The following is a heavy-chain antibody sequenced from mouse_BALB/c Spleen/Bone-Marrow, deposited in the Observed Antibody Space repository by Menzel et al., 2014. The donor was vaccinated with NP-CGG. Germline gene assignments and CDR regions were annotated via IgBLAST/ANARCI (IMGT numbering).Heavy chain of an antibody. Sequence: QVQLQQSGPQLVRPGASVKISCKASGYSFTSYWMHWVKQRPGQGLEWIGMIDPSDSETRLNQKFMDKATLTVDKSSSTAYMQLSSPTSEDPAVYYCASPSDGNPFAYWGQGTLVTVSA. D-gene: IGHD2-1*01. CDR3: ASPSDGNPFAY. J-gene: IGHJ3*01. CDR2: IDPSDSET. V-gene: IGHV1S127*01. CDR1: GYSFTSYW.